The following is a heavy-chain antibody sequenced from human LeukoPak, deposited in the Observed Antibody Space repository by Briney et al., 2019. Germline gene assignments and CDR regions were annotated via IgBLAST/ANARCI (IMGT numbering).Heavy chain of an antibody. V-gene: IGHV3-74*01. Sequence: GGSPRLSCAASGFTFSTYWMHWVRQAPGKGLVWVSRINSDGSNTNYADSVKGRFTISRDNAKNTLFLQMNSLRAEDTAVYYCARVTAWSGYYFLDYWGQGTLVAVSS. CDR1: GFTFSTYW. J-gene: IGHJ4*02. CDR2: INSDGSNT. CDR3: ARVTAWSGYYFLDY. D-gene: IGHD3-3*01.